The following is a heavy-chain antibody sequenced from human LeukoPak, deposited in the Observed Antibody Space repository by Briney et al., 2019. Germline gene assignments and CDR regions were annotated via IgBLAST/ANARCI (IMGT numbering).Heavy chain of an antibody. J-gene: IGHJ4*02. Sequence: GGPLRLCCAASGFTFSNYWLHWVRQAPGKGLMLFSRISTDGSSTNYADSVKGRFTISRDNAKNTLYLQMNSLRAEDTAVYYCAREGYSSTLDYWGQGTLVTVSS. CDR1: GFTFSNYW. V-gene: IGHV3-74*01. CDR2: ISTDGSST. D-gene: IGHD6-13*01. CDR3: AREGYSSTLDY.